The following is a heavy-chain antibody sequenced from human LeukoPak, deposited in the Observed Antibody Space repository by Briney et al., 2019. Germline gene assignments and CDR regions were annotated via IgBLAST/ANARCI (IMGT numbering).Heavy chain of an antibody. J-gene: IGHJ4*02. CDR2: INPHSGGR. CDR3: AKVRDRHSSFYPAA. D-gene: IGHD6-13*01. Sequence: ASVKVSCKASGYSFTDYYIHWVRQAPGQGLEWMGWINPHSGGRNLAQKFQGRVTMTRDTSITTAYLELSGLTSDDTAMYYCAKVRDRHSSFYPAAWGQGTLVSVSS. CDR1: GYSFTDYY. V-gene: IGHV1-2*02.